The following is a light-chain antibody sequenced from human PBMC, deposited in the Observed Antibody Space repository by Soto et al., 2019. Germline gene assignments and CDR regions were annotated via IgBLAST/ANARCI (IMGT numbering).Light chain of an antibody. Sequence: DIQMTQSPSSLSASVGDRVTITCRANQDISYYLAWYQQKQGKVPKLLIYAASTLQSGVPSRFSGSGSGTDFTLTISSLQPEDIATYYCQQSYSTPRTFGQGTKVEIK. V-gene: IGKV1-27*01. CDR2: AAS. CDR1: QDISYY. CDR3: QQSYSTPRT. J-gene: IGKJ1*01.